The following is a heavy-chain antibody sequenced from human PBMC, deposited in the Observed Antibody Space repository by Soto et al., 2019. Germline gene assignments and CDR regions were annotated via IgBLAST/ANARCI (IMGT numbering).Heavy chain of an antibody. CDR2: IIPILGIA. D-gene: IGHD2-2*02. V-gene: IGHV1-69*02. J-gene: IGHJ4*02. CDR1: GGTFSSYT. CDR3: AMEYCSSTSCYRDY. Sequence: QVQLVQSGAEVKKPGSSVKVSCKASGGTFSSYTISWVRQAPGQGLEWLGRIIPILGIANYAQKFKGRVTITADKATSTAYMELSSLKSEDTAVYYCAMEYCSSTSCYRDYWGQGTLLTVSS.